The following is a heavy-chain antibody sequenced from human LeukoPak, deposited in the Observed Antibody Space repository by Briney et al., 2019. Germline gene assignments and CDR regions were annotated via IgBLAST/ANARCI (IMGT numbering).Heavy chain of an antibody. CDR3: ARQTYDSSGYYYFDY. CDR2: ISAYNSTR. V-gene: IGHV1-18*01. D-gene: IGHD3-22*01. Sequence: ASLKVSCKASCYTFTSYVNSLGRPAPGQRPEWMGWISAYNSTRTSAQKLQGRVTMTTATSTCRASMWMRSIRSDDTAVYYCARQTYDSSGYYYFDYWGQGTLVTVYS. J-gene: IGHJ4*02. CDR1: CYTFTSYV.